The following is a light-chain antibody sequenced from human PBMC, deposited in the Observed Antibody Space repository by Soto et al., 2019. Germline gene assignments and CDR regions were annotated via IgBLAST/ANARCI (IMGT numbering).Light chain of an antibody. CDR2: DNN. V-gene: IGLV1-51*01. CDR3: GTWDSSLSAVYV. Sequence: QSVLTQPPSVSAAPGQKVTISCSGSRSNIGNNYVSWYQQLPGTAPKLLIYDNNKRPSGIPDRFSGSKSGTSATLGITGLQTGDEADYYCGTWDSSLSAVYVFGTGTKLTVL. J-gene: IGLJ1*01. CDR1: RSNIGNNY.